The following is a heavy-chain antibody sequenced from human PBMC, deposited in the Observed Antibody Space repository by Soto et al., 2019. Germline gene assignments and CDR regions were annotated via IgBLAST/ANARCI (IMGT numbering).Heavy chain of an antibody. Sequence: QVQLVQSGAEVKKPGASVKVSCKASGYTFTSYAMHWVRQAPGQRLEWMGWINAGNGNTKYSQKFQGRVTITRDTSASTAYMELSSLRSEDTAVYYCASSYCSSTSCLDAFDIWGQGTMVTVSS. D-gene: IGHD2-2*01. CDR3: ASSYCSSTSCLDAFDI. J-gene: IGHJ3*02. CDR1: GYTFTSYA. CDR2: INAGNGNT. V-gene: IGHV1-3*01.